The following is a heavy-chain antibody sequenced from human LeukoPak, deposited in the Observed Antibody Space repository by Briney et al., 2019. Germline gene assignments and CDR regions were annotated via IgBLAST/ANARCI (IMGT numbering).Heavy chain of an antibody. CDR3: ATGGTGYDREHHDY. CDR2: ISTSGSYT. Sequence: KTGGSLRLSCAASGFTFSTYAMSWVRQAPGKGLEWVSYISTSGSYTNYADSVKGRFNISRDSGKNSISLQMNSLRAEDTAFYYCATGGTGYDREHHDYWGQGVLVTVSS. D-gene: IGHD5-12*01. V-gene: IGHV3-11*03. CDR1: GFTFSTYA. J-gene: IGHJ4*02.